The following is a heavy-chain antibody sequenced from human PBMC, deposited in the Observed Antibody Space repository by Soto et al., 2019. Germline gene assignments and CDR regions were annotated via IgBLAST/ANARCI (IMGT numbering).Heavy chain of an antibody. V-gene: IGHV3-33*01. D-gene: IGHD3-16*01. CDR3: ARDEYYDYVWGSSNWFDP. Sequence: ESGGGVVQPGRSLRLSCAASGFTFRSYGMHWVRQAPGKGLEWVAVIWYDGSNKYYADSVKGRFTISRDNSKNTLYLQMNSLRAEDTAVYYCARDEYYDYVWGSSNWFDPWGQGTLVTVSS. CDR1: GFTFRSYG. J-gene: IGHJ5*02. CDR2: IWYDGSNK.